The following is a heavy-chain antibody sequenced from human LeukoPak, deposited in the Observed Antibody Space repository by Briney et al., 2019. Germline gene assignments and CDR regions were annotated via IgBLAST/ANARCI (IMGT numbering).Heavy chain of an antibody. CDR3: ARVRPDSSAIRGFDP. CDR2: IYYSGST. D-gene: IGHD3-22*01. J-gene: IGHJ5*02. CDR1: GGSISSYY. Sequence: SETLSLTCTVSGGSISSYYWSWIRQPPGKGLEWIGYIYYSGSTNYNPSLKSRVTISVDTSKDQFSLKLSSVTAADTAVYYCARVRPDSSAIRGFDPWGQGTLVTVSS. V-gene: IGHV4-59*08.